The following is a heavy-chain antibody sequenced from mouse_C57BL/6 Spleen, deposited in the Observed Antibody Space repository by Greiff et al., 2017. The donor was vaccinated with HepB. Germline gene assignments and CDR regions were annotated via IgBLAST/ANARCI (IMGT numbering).Heavy chain of an antibody. CDR2: ISSGGDYI. CDR3: TRGGSSLYYFDY. J-gene: IGHJ2*01. D-gene: IGHD1-1*01. V-gene: IGHV5-9-1*02. Sequence: DVQLVESGEGLVKPGGSLKLSCAASGFTFSSYAMSWVRQTPEKRLEWVAYISSGGDYIYYADTVKGRFTISRDNARNTLYLQMSSLKSEHTAMYYCTRGGSSLYYFDYWGQGTTLTVSS. CDR1: GFTFSSYA.